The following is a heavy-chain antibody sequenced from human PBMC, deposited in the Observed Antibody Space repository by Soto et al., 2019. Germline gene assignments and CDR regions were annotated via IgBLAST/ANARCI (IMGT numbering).Heavy chain of an antibody. CDR3: ARGRYQTTVTTSYYYYGMDV. J-gene: IGHJ6*02. Sequence: GGSLRLSCAASGFTFSRDGMSWVRQAPGKGLEWVSLITDNGGSTYYADSVKGRFTISRDNTKNTLFLQMNSLRAEDTAVYYCARGRYQTTVTTSYYYYGMDVWGQGTTVTVSS. V-gene: IGHV3-23*01. CDR2: ITDNGGST. CDR1: GFTFSRDG. D-gene: IGHD4-4*01.